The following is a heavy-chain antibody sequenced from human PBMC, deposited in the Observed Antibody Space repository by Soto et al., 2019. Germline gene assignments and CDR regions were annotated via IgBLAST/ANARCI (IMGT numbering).Heavy chain of an antibody. D-gene: IGHD6-13*01. J-gene: IGHJ6*02. Sequence: QVQLVQSGAEVRKPGASVKVSCKASGYTFSRFSITWVRQAPGQAREWMGWISADNGNKNYGQKFQERVTLTTDTSTNTAYMELRSLRSDDTAVYFCARGRAASAVYGMDVWGQGTTVTVSS. V-gene: IGHV1-18*01. CDR2: ISADNGNK. CDR3: ARGRAASAVYGMDV. CDR1: GYTFSRFS.